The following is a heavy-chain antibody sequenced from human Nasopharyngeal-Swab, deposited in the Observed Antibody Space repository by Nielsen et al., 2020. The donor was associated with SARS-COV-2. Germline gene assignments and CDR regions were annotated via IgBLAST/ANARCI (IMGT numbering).Heavy chain of an antibody. J-gene: IGHJ5*02. D-gene: IGHD3-3*01. CDR1: GGSFSGYY. CDR2: INHSGST. CDR3: ARGVYDFWIVYYGWFDP. Sequence: SETLSLTCAVYGGSFSGYYWSWIRKPPGKGLEWIGEINHSGSTNYNPSLKSRVTISVDTSKNQFSLKLRSVTAADTALYYCARGVYDFWIVYYGWFDPWGQGTLVTVSS. V-gene: IGHV4-34*01.